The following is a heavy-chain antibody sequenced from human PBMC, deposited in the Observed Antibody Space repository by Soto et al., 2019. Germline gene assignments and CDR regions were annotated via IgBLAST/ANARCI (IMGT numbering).Heavy chain of an antibody. CDR3: ARATGTLRSRNCDY. V-gene: IGHV4-59*12. Sequence: QVQLQESGPGLVEPSETLSLTCLVSGGSISDYYWSWIRQPPGKDLEWIGYIHDRGSFDYNPSLRSRVTIAADTSKNQISLRLSSVTAADTAVYYCARATGTLRSRNCDYWGQGSLVTVSS. J-gene: IGHJ4*02. D-gene: IGHD1-1*01. CDR2: IHDRGSF. CDR1: GGSISDYY.